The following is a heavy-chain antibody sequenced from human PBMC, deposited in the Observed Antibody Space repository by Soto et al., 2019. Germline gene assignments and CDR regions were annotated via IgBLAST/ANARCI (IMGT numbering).Heavy chain of an antibody. J-gene: IGHJ4*02. Sequence: GASVKVSCKASGFTFTSSAVQWVRPARGQRLEWIGWIVVGSGNTNYAQKFQERVTITRDMSTSTAYMELSSLRSEDTAVYYCAADPYYYDSSGFPDYWGQGTLVTVSS. CDR1: GFTFTSSA. D-gene: IGHD3-22*01. V-gene: IGHV1-58*01. CDR3: AADPYYYDSSGFPDY. CDR2: IVVGSGNT.